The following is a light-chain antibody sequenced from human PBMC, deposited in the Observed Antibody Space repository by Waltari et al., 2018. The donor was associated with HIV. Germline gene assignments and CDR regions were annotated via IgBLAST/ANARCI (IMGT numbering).Light chain of an antibody. J-gene: IGLJ3*02. CDR1: NIGSKT. V-gene: IGLV3-21*02. Sequence: SYVLTQLPSVSVAPGQTARITCGGHNIGSKTVHWYQQRPGQAPILVVYADSDRPSGIPERFSGSNSGNTATLTISRVGAGDEADYYCQVWDTIRDHWVFGGGTKLTVL. CDR2: ADS. CDR3: QVWDTIRDHWV.